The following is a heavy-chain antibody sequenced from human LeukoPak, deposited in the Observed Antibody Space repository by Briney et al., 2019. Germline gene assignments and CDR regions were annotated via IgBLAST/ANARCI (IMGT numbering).Heavy chain of an antibody. CDR2: ISVYNDNT. D-gene: IGHD5-12*01. CDR3: ARGDMSGYAFDY. J-gene: IGHJ4*02. V-gene: IGHV1-18*01. CDR1: GYTFTNYG. Sequence: ASVKVSCKASGYTFTNYGISWVRQAPGQGLELIGWISVYNDNTNYAQELQGRVTMTTDTSTSTAYMELRSLRSDDTAVYYCARGDMSGYAFDYWGQGTLVTVSS.